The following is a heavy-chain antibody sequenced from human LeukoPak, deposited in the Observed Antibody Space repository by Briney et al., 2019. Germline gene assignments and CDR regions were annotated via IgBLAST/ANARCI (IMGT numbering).Heavy chain of an antibody. Sequence: PGGSLRLSCAASGFTFSRNGMTWVRQAPGKGLEWVSAISGSGGSTYYADSVKGRFTISRDNAKNSLYLQMNSLRAEDTAVYYCARAPTRNAFDIWGQGTMVTVSS. D-gene: IGHD1-14*01. J-gene: IGHJ3*02. CDR2: ISGSGGST. V-gene: IGHV3-23*01. CDR3: ARAPTRNAFDI. CDR1: GFTFSRNG.